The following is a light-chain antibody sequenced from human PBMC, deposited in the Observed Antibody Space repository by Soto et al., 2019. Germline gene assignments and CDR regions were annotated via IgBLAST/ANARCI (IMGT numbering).Light chain of an antibody. V-gene: IGKV3-20*01. J-gene: IGKJ1*01. CDR1: QSVSNNY. Sequence: EVVLTQSPGTLSLSPGERATLSCRASQSVSNNYLAWYQQKPGQAPRLLIYGASNRATGIPDRFSGSGSGPDFTLTISRLEPEDFEVYYCQQYGSSRTLGQGTKVDTK. CDR3: QQYGSSRT. CDR2: GAS.